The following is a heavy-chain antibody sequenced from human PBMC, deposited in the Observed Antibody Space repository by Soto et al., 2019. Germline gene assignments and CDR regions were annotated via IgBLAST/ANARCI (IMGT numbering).Heavy chain of an antibody. D-gene: IGHD6-19*01. CDR3: ASAGSYSSGWYCYYGMDA. Sequence: GASVKVSCKASGYTFTGYYMHWVRQAPGQGLEWMGWINPISGGTNYAQKFQGWVTMTRDTSISTAYMELSRPRSDDTAVYYCASAGSYSSGWYCYYGMDAWGQGTTVTVSS. CDR2: INPISGGT. V-gene: IGHV1-2*04. CDR1: GYTFTGYY. J-gene: IGHJ6*02.